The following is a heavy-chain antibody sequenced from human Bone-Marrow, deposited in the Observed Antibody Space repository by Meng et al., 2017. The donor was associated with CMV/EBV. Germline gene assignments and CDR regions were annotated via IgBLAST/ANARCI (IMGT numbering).Heavy chain of an antibody. Sequence: SVKVSCKASGGTFSSYAISWVRQAPGQGLEWMGGIIPILGIANYAQKFQGRVTITADKSTSTAYMGLSSLRSEDTAVYYCARVWAAGRPDYYGMDVWGQGTTVTVSS. D-gene: IGHD6-13*01. CDR3: ARVWAAGRPDYYGMDV. CDR1: GGTFSSYA. CDR2: IIPILGIA. J-gene: IGHJ6*02. V-gene: IGHV1-69*10.